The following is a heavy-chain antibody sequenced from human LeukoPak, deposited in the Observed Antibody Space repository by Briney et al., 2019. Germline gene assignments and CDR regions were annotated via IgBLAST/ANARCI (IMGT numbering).Heavy chain of an antibody. Sequence: PGGSLRLSCAASGFTFSSYSMNWVRQAPGKGLEWVSSISSSSSYIYYADSVKGRFTISRDNAKNSLYLQMNSLRAEDTAVYYCARSRRADGSGSYGDYWGQGTLVTVSS. CDR1: GFTFSSYS. CDR2: ISSSSSYI. V-gene: IGHV3-21*01. D-gene: IGHD3-10*01. CDR3: ARSRRADGSGSYGDY. J-gene: IGHJ4*02.